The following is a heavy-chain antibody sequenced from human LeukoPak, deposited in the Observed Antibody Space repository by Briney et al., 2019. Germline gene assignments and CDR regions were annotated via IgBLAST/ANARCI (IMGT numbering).Heavy chain of an antibody. CDR1: GFPCSSYA. Sequence: PGGSLRLSGAASGFPCSSYAMTRVRQAPGKGLEWVSSISGDGATTYHADSVKGRFTISRDNAKNTVYLEISILGAADTAVYYCARGDDSSSWAGAFDIWGQGTMVTVSS. D-gene: IGHD6-13*01. J-gene: IGHJ3*02. CDR3: ARGDDSSSWAGAFDI. V-gene: IGHV3-23*01. CDR2: ISGDGATT.